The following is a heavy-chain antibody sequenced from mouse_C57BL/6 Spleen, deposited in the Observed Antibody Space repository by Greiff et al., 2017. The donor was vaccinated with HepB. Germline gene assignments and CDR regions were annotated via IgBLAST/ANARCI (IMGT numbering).Heavy chain of an antibody. V-gene: IGHV5-4*03. CDR2: ISDGGSYT. D-gene: IGHD3-3*01. CDR1: GFTFSSYA. Sequence: DVKLVESGGGLVKPGGSLKLSCAASGFTFSSYAMSWVRQTPEKRLEWVATISDGGSYTYYPDNVKGRFTISRDNAKNNLYLQMSHLKSEDTAMYYCASDEGGRCFDYWGQGTTLTVSS. CDR3: ASDEGGRCFDY. J-gene: IGHJ2*01.